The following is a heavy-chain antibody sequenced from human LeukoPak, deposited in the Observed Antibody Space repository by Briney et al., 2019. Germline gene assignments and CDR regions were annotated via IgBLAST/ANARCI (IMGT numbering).Heavy chain of an antibody. D-gene: IGHD5-24*01. Sequence: GGSLRLSCAASGFTFSIIGIHWVRQAPGKGLEWVAVIWYDGTNKYYADSVKGRFTISRDNSKNTLYLQMNSLRAEDTAVYYCAKDRRDGYNYYYYYGMDVWGQGTMVTVSS. J-gene: IGHJ6*02. CDR3: AKDRRDGYNYYYYYGMDV. CDR1: GFTFSIIG. CDR2: IWYDGTNK. V-gene: IGHV3-33*06.